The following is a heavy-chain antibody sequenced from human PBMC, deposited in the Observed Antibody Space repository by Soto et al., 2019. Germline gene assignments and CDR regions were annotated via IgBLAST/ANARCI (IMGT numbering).Heavy chain of an antibody. CDR1: GFTFSSYG. J-gene: IGHJ6*02. V-gene: IGHV3-30*18. CDR3: AKDLGGDVQHEEGYYYYGMDV. D-gene: IGHD3-16*01. CDR2: ISYDGSNK. Sequence: PASGFTFSSYGMHWVRQAPGKGLEWVAVISYDGSNKYYADSVKGRFTISRDNSKNTLYLQMNSLRAEDKAVYYCAKDLGGDVQHEEGYYYYGMDVWGQGTTVTVSS.